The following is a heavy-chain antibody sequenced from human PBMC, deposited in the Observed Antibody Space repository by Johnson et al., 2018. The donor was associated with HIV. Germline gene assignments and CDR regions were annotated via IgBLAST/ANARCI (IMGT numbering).Heavy chain of an antibody. CDR2: VSRGGTS. Sequence: VQLVESGGGLVKPGGSLRLSCAASGFTISGYYMSWVRQAPGQVPEWVSVVSRGGTSYYADPVKGRFTVSRDNSKNTLSLQMNSMRAEDTAVYYCAQMGGYYDSSGYYPAGALDIWGQGTIVTVSS. J-gene: IGHJ3*02. CDR1: GFTISGYY. CDR3: AQMGGYYDSSGYYPAGALDI. D-gene: IGHD3-22*01. V-gene: IGHV3-66*01.